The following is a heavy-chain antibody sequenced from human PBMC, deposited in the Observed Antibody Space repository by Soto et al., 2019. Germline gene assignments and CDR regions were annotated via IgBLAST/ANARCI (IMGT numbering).Heavy chain of an antibody. CDR1: GGTFISYA. CDR2: IIPIFGTA. J-gene: IGHJ6*02. CDR3: ARDYDFWSGYYTYYYGMDV. D-gene: IGHD3-3*01. Sequence: SVKVSCKASGGTFISYAISWVRQAPGQGLEWMGGIIPIFGTANYAQKFQGRVTITRDTSASTAYMELSSLRSEDTAVYYCARDYDFWSGYYTYYYGMDVWGQGTTVTVSS. V-gene: IGHV1-69*05.